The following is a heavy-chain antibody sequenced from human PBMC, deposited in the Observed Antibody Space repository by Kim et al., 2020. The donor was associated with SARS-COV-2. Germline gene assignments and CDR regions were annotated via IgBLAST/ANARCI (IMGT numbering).Heavy chain of an antibody. CDR2: ISYDESNK. CDR3: ARDSKRGYSSGWNYYYYGMDV. V-gene: IGHV3-30*04. Sequence: GGSLRLSCAASGFTFSSYAMHWVRQAPGKGLEWVAVISYDESNKYYADSVKGRFTISRDNSKNTLYLQMNSLRAEDTAVYYCARDSKRGYSSGWNYYYYGMDVWGQGTTVTVSS. J-gene: IGHJ6*02. D-gene: IGHD6-19*01. CDR1: GFTFSSYA.